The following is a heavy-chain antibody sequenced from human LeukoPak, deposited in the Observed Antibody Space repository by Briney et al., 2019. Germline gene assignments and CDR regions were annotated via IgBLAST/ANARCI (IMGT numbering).Heavy chain of an antibody. CDR3: VRHGLGSSWFGFDY. V-gene: IGHV5-51*01. J-gene: IGHJ4*02. CDR1: GYIFTDYW. CDR2: IYPADSDT. D-gene: IGHD6-13*01. Sequence: GESLKISCQVSGYIFTDYWIGWVRQMPGKGLESMGIIYPADSDTAYSPFFQGQVTISADKSISTAYLQWSSLKASDSAMYYCVRHGLGSSWFGFDYWGQGTLVTVSS.